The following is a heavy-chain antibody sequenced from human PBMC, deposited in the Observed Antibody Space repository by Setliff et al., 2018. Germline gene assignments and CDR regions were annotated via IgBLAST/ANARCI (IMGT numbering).Heavy chain of an antibody. J-gene: IGHJ5*02. CDR1: GFTVSSND. Sequence: PGGSLRLSCAASGFTVSSNDMSWVRQAPGKGLEWVSRINSDGSSTNYADSVEGRFSISRDNSRNTLYLQMNSLRAEDTASYFCSRDPNGDYVGAFDPWGQGILVTVSS. V-gene: IGHV3-53*01. CDR3: SRDPNGDYVGAFDP. D-gene: IGHD4-17*01. CDR2: INSDGSST.